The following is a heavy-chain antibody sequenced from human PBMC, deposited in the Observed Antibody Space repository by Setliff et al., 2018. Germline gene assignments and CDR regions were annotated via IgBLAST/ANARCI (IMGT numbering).Heavy chain of an antibody. CDR1: GYKFTNYW. J-gene: IGHJ3*02. CDR3: ARYYSGAFDI. CDR2: IYPNDSNT. V-gene: IGHV5-51*01. Sequence: GESLKISCKGSGYKFTNYWIAWVRQMPGKGLEWMGIIYPNDSNTRYNPSFQGQVTISADKSISTANLHWNSLKASDTAMYYCARYYSGAFDIWGQETVVTVSS. D-gene: IGHD2-21*01.